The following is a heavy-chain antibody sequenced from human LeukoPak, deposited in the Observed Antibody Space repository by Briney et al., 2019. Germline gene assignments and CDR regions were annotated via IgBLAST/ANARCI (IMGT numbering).Heavy chain of an antibody. CDR1: GYSISSGYY. CDR2: IYHSGST. D-gene: IGHD3-22*01. V-gene: IGHV4-38-2*02. CDR3: ARADYYDSSGLDY. Sequence: RTSETLSLTCTVSGYSISSGYYWGWIRQPPGKGLEWIGSIYHSGSTYYNPSLKSRVTISVDTSKNQFSLKLSSVTAADTAVYYCARADYYDSSGLDYWGQGTLSPSPQ. J-gene: IGHJ4*02.